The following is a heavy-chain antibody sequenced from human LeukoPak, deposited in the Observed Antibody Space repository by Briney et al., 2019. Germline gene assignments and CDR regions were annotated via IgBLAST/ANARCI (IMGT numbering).Heavy chain of an antibody. CDR3: ARDVNCSGGSCYAFDY. CDR1: GGSISSYY. V-gene: IGHV4-4*07. Sequence: SETLSPTCTVSGGSISSYYWSWIRQPAGKGLEWIGRIYTSGSTNYNPSLKSRVTMSVDTSKNQFSLKLSSVTAADTAVYYCARDVNCSGGSCYAFDYWGQGTLVTVSS. D-gene: IGHD2-15*01. CDR2: IYTSGST. J-gene: IGHJ4*02.